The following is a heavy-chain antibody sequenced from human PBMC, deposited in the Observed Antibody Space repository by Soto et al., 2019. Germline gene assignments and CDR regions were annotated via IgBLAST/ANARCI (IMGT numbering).Heavy chain of an antibody. D-gene: IGHD1-26*01. CDR1: GDSISSVDHY. CDR3: ARLRWETENNWFDP. J-gene: IGHJ5*02. Sequence: QVQLQESGPGLVRPSQTLSLTCTVSGDSISSVDHYWSWIRQPPGKGLEWMGYIYHSGSTHYNPSLNRRLTISMDTSTNRFSLNLTSVTAADTAVYFCARLRWETENNWFDPWGQGALVTGSS. CDR2: IYHSGST. V-gene: IGHV4-30-4*01.